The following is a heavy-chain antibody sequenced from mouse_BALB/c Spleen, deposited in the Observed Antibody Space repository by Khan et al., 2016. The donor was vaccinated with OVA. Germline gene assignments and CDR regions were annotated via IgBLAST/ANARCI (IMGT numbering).Heavy chain of an antibody. CDR1: GYTFTTYY. Sequence: QVQLQESGPELVKPGASVRISCKASGYTFTTYYIHWVKQRPGQGLEWIGWIYPGSFNTNYNEKFKGKATLTADKSSNTAYMQLSSLTSDDSAVYFLARDDYFLGDAMDYWGQGTSVTVSS. D-gene: IGHD2-4*01. CDR3: ARDDYFLGDAMDY. CDR2: IYPGSFNT. J-gene: IGHJ4*01. V-gene: IGHV1S56*01.